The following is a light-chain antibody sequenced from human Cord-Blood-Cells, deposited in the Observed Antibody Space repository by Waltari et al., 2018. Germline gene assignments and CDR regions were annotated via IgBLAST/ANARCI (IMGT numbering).Light chain of an antibody. V-gene: IGKV3-20*01. CDR3: QQYGSSWT. J-gene: IGKJ1*01. Sequence: IVLTKSPGTLSLSPGERATLSCRPSQGVSSSNLAWYQQKPGQAPRRLSYGASSRATGIPDRFSGSGSGTDFTLTISRLEPEDFAVYYCQQYGSSWTFGQGTKVEIK. CDR1: QGVSSSN. CDR2: GAS.